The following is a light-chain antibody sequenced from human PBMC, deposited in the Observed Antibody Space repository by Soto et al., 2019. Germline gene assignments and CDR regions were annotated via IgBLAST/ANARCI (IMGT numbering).Light chain of an antibody. CDR1: SSDVGGYNC. J-gene: IGLJ1*01. CDR2: DVT. V-gene: IGLV2-11*01. Sequence: QSVLTQPRSVSGSPGQSVTISCTGTSSDVGGYNCVSWYQQHPGKAPQLIIYDVTQRPSGVPDRFSGSKSGNTASLSISGLKAEDEADYYCCSHSASYTFVFGTGTKVT. CDR3: CSHSASYTFV.